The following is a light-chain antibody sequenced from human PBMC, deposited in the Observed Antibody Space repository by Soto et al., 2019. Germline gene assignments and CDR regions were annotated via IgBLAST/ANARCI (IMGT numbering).Light chain of an antibody. Sequence: DTVLTQSPGTLSLTSGERATLSCRASQSISGTYLAWYQQKPGQSPRLLIYSASTRAPGIPDRFSGSGSGTEFTLTINRLEPEDFVVYYCQLYGSSTLYTFGQGTKLEIK. J-gene: IGKJ2*01. CDR2: SAS. CDR3: QLYGSSTLYT. CDR1: QSISGTY. V-gene: IGKV3-20*01.